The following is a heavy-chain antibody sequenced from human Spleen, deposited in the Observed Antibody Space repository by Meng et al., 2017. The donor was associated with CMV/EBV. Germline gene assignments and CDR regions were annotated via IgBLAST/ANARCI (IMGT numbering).Heavy chain of an antibody. J-gene: IGHJ5*02. CDR1: WFALSTSGVG. D-gene: IGHD1-20*01. Sequence: QITLKEAGPTLVKPTQTLTLTCTFSWFALSTSGVGVGWIRQPPGKALEWLALIYWDDDKRYSPSLKSRLTITKDTSKNQVVLTMTNMDPVDTATYYCAHTPSLITGTTWFDPWGQGTLVTVSS. CDR2: IYWDDDK. CDR3: AHTPSLITGTTWFDP. V-gene: IGHV2-5*02.